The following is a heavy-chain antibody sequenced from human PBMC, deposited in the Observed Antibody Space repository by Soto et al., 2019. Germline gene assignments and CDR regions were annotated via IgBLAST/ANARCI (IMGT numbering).Heavy chain of an antibody. CDR1: GGTFSSYS. V-gene: IGHV1-69*01. CDR2: IIPIFGTA. CDR3: ARDGGRHSGGIDY. J-gene: IGHJ4*02. Sequence: QVQLVQSGAEVKKPGSSVKVSCKASGGTFSSYSINWVRQAPGQGLEWMGEIIPIFGTANYAQKFQGRVTITADESTSTAYMELGSLRSEDTAAYYCARDGGRHSGGIDYWGQGTLVTVSS. D-gene: IGHD1-26*01.